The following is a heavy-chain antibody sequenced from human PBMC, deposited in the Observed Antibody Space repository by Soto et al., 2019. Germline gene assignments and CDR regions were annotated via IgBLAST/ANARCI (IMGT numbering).Heavy chain of an antibody. D-gene: IGHD3-22*01. CDR3: ARGGYSSGYHY. CDR2: TTASNTHT. CDR1: GYTFTSFD. V-gene: IGHV1-18*04. Sequence: QVQLLQSGTEVKEPGASVKVSCKASGYTFTSFDISWVRQAPGQGLEGVGWTTASNTHTYYAQKLQGRVTMTTDTSTPTAYTELRGLRSDDSGIYCCARGGYSSGYHYWGQGTLVTVSS. J-gene: IGHJ4*02.